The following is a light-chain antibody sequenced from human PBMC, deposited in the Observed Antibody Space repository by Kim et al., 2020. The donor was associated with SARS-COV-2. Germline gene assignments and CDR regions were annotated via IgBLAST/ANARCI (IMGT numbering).Light chain of an antibody. CDR3: QSYDDTNVV. J-gene: IGLJ3*02. CDR2: EDY. CDR1: SGTFASSY. V-gene: IGLV6-57*03. Sequence: GRTVTISCTRSSGTFASSYVQWYQQRPGSVPITLIFEDYQRPSGVPDRFSGSVDSSSNSASLTISGLTTEDEADYYCQSYDDTNVVFGGGTQLTVL.